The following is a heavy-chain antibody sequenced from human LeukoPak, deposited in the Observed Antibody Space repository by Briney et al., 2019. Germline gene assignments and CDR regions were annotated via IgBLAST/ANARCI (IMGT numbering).Heavy chain of an antibody. CDR1: GGTFSSYA. CDR3: AREYYDILTGYYNDY. V-gene: IGHV1-69*13. D-gene: IGHD3-9*01. CDR2: IIPIFGTA. Sequence: GASVKVSCKASGGTFSSYAISWVRQAPGQGLEWMGGIIPIFGTANYAQKFQGRVTITADESTSTAYMELSSLRSEDTAVYYRAREYYDILTGYYNDYWGQGTLVTVSS. J-gene: IGHJ4*02.